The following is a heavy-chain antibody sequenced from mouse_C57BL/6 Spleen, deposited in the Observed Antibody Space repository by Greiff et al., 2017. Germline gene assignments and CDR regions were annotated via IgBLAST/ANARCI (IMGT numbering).Heavy chain of an antibody. D-gene: IGHD2-5*01. Sequence: QVQLQQSGTELVKPGASVKLSCKASGYTFTSYWMHWVQQRPGQGLEWIGNINPSNGGTNYNEKFKSMATMTVDKSSSTAYMQLSRLTSEDSAVYDCARPPLYSNYEDYAMDYWGQGTSVTVSS. CDR3: ARPPLYSNYEDYAMDY. CDR1: GYTFTSYW. J-gene: IGHJ4*01. CDR2: INPSNGGT. V-gene: IGHV1-53*01.